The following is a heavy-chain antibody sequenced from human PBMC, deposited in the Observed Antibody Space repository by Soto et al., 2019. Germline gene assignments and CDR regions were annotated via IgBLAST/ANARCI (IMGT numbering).Heavy chain of an antibody. CDR1: GGTFSSYA. D-gene: IGHD2-2*02. CDR3: ARDPGGGYCSSTSCYRYYGMDV. J-gene: IGHJ6*02. Sequence: QVQLVQSGAEVKKPGSSVKVSCKASGGTFSSYAISWVRQAPGQGLEWMGGIIPIFGTANYAQKFQGRVTISADETTSTADMERSSLRAEDTALYYCARDPGGGYCSSTSCYRYYGMDVWGQGTTVTVSS. V-gene: IGHV1-69*01. CDR2: IIPIFGTA.